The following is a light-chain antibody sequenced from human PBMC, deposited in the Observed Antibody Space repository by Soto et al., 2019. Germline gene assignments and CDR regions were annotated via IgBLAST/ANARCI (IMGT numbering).Light chain of an antibody. V-gene: IGKV3-20*01. Sequence: EIVLTQSPGTLSLSPGERATLSCRASQSVSSSYLAWYQQKPGQAPRHLIYRASSRATGIPDRFSGSGSGTDFSLTICRLEPEDCALYYCQQYDSSPLTFGGGNKGEIK. CDR3: QQYDSSPLT. CDR1: QSVSSSY. J-gene: IGKJ4*01. CDR2: RAS.